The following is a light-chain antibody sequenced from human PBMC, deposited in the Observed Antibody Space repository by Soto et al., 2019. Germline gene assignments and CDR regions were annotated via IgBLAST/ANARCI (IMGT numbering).Light chain of an antibody. CDR2: SAS. J-gene: IGKJ5*01. Sequence: DIQITQSPSSVSASVGYRFTITCQASQGISRSLAWYQQKPGKAPKLLIYSASSLQSGVPSRFSGSGFGTDFTLTIRSLQPEDFVVYYCQQYNSWPPITFGQGTRLEIK. CDR1: QGISRS. CDR3: QQYNSWPPIT. V-gene: IGKV1D-12*01.